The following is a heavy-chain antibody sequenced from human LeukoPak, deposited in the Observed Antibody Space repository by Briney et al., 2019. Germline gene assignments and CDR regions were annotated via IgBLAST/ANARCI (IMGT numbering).Heavy chain of an antibody. CDR2: IYPGDSDT. CDR1: GYTFTNYW. V-gene: IGHV5-51*01. Sequence: GESLKISCEASGYTFTNYWIGWVRQMPGKDLQWLGIIYPGDSDTTYSPSFEGQVTISADKSFTTAYLHWSSLKASDTAIYYCARHGSHYYDALDYWGQGTLVTVSS. J-gene: IGHJ4*02. CDR3: ARHGSHYYDALDY. D-gene: IGHD3-22*01.